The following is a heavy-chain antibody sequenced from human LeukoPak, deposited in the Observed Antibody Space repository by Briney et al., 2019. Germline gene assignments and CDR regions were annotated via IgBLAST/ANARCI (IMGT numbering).Heavy chain of an antibody. CDR1: GFTFSSYG. CDR2: IRYDGSNK. Sequence: GGSLRLSCAASGFTFSSYGMHWVRQAPGKGLEWVAFIRYDGSNKYYADSVKGRFTISRDNSKNTLYLQMNSLRAEDTAVYYCAKDLSPFWSGYYATSACMDVWGKGTTVTVSS. CDR3: AKDLSPFWSGYYATSACMDV. J-gene: IGHJ6*03. V-gene: IGHV3-30*02. D-gene: IGHD3-3*01.